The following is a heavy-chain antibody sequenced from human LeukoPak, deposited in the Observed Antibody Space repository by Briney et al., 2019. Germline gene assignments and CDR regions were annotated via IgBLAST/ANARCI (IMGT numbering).Heavy chain of an antibody. Sequence: ASVKVSCKASGGTFRRSAISWVRHAPGQRREWMGRLIPISGTANYAQKFQGRVTITTDESTSTAYMELSSLRSEDTAVYYCASNYYYDSSGYSPPNYYYYYMDVWGKGTTVTVSS. D-gene: IGHD3-22*01. CDR3: ASNYYYDSSGYSPPNYYYYYMDV. CDR1: GGTFRRSA. CDR2: LIPISGTA. V-gene: IGHV1-69*05. J-gene: IGHJ6*03.